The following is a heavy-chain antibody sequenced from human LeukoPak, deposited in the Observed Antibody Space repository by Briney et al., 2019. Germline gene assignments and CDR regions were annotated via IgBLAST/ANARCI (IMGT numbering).Heavy chain of an antibody. Sequence: GGSLRLSCAASGFTFSSYAMHWVRQAPGKGLEYVSAISSNGGSTYYADSVKGRFTISRDNSKNTLYLQMGSLRAEDMAVYYCARDLGWVQGLDYWGQGTLVTVSS. V-gene: IGHV3-64*02. CDR2: ISSNGGST. CDR1: GFTFSSYA. CDR3: ARDLGWVQGLDY. J-gene: IGHJ4*02. D-gene: IGHD5-24*01.